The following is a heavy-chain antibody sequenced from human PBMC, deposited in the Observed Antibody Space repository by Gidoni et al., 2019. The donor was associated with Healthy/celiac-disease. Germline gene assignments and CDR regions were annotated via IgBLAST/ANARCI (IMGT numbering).Heavy chain of an antibody. V-gene: IGHV5-51*01. CDR3: ARSSGIRVGDWFDP. CDR1: GYSFTSYW. D-gene: IGHD3-16*01. J-gene: IGHJ5*02. Sequence: VQLVPSGAEVQQPGESLNISCKASGYSFTSYWIGWVLQMPGKGLEWMGIIYPGDSDTRYSPSFQGQVTISADKSISTAYLQWSSLKASDTAMYYCARSSGIRVGDWFDPWGQGTLVTVSS. CDR2: IYPGDSDT.